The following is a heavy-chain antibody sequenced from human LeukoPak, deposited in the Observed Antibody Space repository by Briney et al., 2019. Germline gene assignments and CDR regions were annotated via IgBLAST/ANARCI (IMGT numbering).Heavy chain of an antibody. D-gene: IGHD5-18*01. CDR1: GFTFSTYW. CDR3: ARSWIQLWPLDY. V-gene: IGHV3-7*03. CDR2: INQDGSEK. Sequence: GGSLRLSCAASGFTFSTYWMSWVRQAPGKGLEWVANINQDGSEKFYVDSVKGRFTISRDNAKNSLYLQMNSLRAEDTALYYCARSWIQLWPLDYWGQGTLVTVPS. J-gene: IGHJ4*02.